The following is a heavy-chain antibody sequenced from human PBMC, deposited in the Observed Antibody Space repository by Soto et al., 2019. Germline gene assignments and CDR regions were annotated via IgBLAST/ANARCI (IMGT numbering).Heavy chain of an antibody. V-gene: IGHV3-33*01. CDR3: ARDVDRTSHLNWFDP. CDR1: GLSLSGYV. CDR2: IWEYGTTK. Sequence: PGGSLILSCEVYGLSLSGYVMRCVSKAPSKRPEGLEVIWEYGTTKKCAESVKVWLAISRDSSKNTVYLQMDSLKVEDTAVYYCARDVDRTSHLNWFDPWGQGVMVTVSS. D-gene: IGHD5-12*01. J-gene: IGHJ5*02.